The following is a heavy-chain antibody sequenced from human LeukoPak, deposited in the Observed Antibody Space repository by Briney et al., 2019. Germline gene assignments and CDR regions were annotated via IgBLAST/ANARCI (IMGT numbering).Heavy chain of an antibody. V-gene: IGHV1-18*01. CDR1: GYTFNTYG. J-gene: IGHJ6*02. Sequence: ASVKVSCKASGYTFNTYGISWVRQAPGQRPEWMGWINTDNGNTKYAQKFQGRVTMTRDTSISTAYMELSRLRSDDTAVYYCARGDIVVVVAALAPYYYYGMDVWGQGTTVTVSS. D-gene: IGHD2-15*01. CDR2: INTDNGNT. CDR3: ARGDIVVVVAALAPYYYYGMDV.